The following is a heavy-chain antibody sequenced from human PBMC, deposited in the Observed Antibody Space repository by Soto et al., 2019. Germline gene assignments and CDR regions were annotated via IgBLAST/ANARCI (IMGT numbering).Heavy chain of an antibody. CDR1: GDSISSGDYY. Sequence: SETLSLTCTVSGDSISSGDYYWSWIRQDPGKGLEWIGYIHYSGNTYYHPSLKSRVIISVDTSKNQFSLKLSSVTAADTAVYYCARDDTFGSVLWGQGTLVTVSS. J-gene: IGHJ4*02. V-gene: IGHV4-31*03. CDR2: IHYSGNT. CDR3: ARDDTFGSVL. D-gene: IGHD1-20*01.